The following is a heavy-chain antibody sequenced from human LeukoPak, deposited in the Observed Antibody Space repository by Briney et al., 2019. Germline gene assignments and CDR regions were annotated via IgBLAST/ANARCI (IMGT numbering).Heavy chain of an antibody. V-gene: IGHV3-30*06. CDR2: ISYNGVHK. J-gene: IGHJ4*02. Sequence: PGRSLRLSCAASGFTFSSYGMHGVRQAPGKGLEWVAVISYNGVHKYYADSVKGRFTISRDNSKSTLYLQMNSLRAEDTAVYYCTRVPEDSGLGHFDYWGQGSLVTVSA. CDR1: GFTFSSYG. CDR3: TRVPEDSGLGHFDY. D-gene: IGHD3-10*01.